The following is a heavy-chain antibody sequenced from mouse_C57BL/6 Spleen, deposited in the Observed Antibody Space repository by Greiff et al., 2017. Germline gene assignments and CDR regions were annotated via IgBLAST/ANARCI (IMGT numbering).Heavy chain of an antibody. Sequence: EVKLVESGGGLVKPGGSLKLSCAASGFTFSDYGMHWVRQAPEKGLEWVAYISSGSSTIYYADTVTGRFTISRDNAKNTLFLQMTSLRSEDTAMYYCARQDYGPVYFDYWGQGTTLTVSS. CDR3: ARQDYGPVYFDY. CDR2: ISSGSSTI. CDR1: GFTFSDYG. J-gene: IGHJ2*01. V-gene: IGHV5-17*01. D-gene: IGHD2-4*01.